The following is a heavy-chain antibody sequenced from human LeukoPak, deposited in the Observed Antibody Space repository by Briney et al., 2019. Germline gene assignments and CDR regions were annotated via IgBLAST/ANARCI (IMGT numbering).Heavy chain of an antibody. Sequence: SETLSLTCTVSGGSISSDSFYWSWIRQPAGKGLEWIGRIYTTGSTNYNPSLKSRVTISVDTSKNQFSLKLSSVTAADTAVYYCARGPWLRGLDYWGQGTLVTVSS. J-gene: IGHJ4*02. V-gene: IGHV4-61*02. CDR1: GGSISSDSFY. CDR3: ARGPWLRGLDY. CDR2: IYTTGST. D-gene: IGHD5-18*01.